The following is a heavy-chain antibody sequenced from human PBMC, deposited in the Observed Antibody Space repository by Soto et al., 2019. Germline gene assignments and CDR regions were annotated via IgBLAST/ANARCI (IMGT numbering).Heavy chain of an antibody. CDR3: ARWGTTWGLDV. V-gene: IGHV3-30*19. J-gene: IGHJ1*01. D-gene: IGHD2-21*01. CDR2: TSYDGSNK. CDR1: GFTFRSYV. Sequence: QVQLVESGGGVVQPGTSLRLSCVGSGFTFRSYVIHWVRQAPGKGLEWVALTSYDGSNKDYGDSVKGRFTISRDNSRNTLDLQMDSLRREYTALYYCARWGTTWGLDVWGQGTLVSVSS.